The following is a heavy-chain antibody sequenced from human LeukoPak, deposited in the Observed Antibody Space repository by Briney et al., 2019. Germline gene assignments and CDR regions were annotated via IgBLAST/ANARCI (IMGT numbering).Heavy chain of an antibody. J-gene: IGHJ4*02. CDR3: ARSGYSFGYHYFVL. CDR1: GYTFTIYG. CDR2: ISASNGKT. D-gene: IGHD5-18*01. Sequence: ASVKVSCNASGYTFTIYGFSWVRHAPGQGPEWKGWISASNGKTNYAQTFQGRVTLTRDTSASTAYMDLRSLRSDDTAVYFCARSGYSFGYHYFVLWGQGTLVTVSS. V-gene: IGHV1-18*01.